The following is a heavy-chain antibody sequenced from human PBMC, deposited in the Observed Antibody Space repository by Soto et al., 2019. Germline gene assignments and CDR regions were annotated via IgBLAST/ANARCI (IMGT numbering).Heavy chain of an antibody. D-gene: IGHD6-19*01. J-gene: IGHJ6*02. Sequence: GGSLRLSCAASGFTFSSYAMHWVRQAPGKGLEWVAVISYDGSNKYYADSVKGRFTISRDNSKNTQYLQMNSLRAEDTAVYYFARAGWPIYYYGMDVWGQGTTVTVSS. CDR2: ISYDGSNK. CDR1: GFTFSSYA. V-gene: IGHV3-30-3*01. CDR3: ARAGWPIYYYGMDV.